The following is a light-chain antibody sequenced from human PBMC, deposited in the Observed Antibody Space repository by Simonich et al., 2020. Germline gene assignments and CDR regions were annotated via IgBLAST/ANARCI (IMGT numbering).Light chain of an antibody. CDR3: QQRSNWPPYT. J-gene: IGKJ2*01. CDR2: DAS. Sequence: EIVLTQSPATLSLSPGERATLSCSASQSVSSYLAWYQQKPGQAPRLLIYDASNRATGSPARLSGGGSGTDFTLTISILEPEDFAVYYCQQRSNWPPYTFGQGTKLEIK. V-gene: IGKV3-11*01. CDR1: QSVSSY.